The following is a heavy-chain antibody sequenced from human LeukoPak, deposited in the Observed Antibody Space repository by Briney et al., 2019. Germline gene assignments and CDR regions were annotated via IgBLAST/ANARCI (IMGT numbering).Heavy chain of an antibody. V-gene: IGHV3-30*18. D-gene: IGHD2-2*01. CDR2: ISYDGSNK. CDR1: GFTFSSYG. Sequence: PGRFLRLSCAASGFTFSSYGMHWVRQAPGKGLEWVAVISYDGSNKYYADSVKGRFTISRDNSKNTLYLQMNSLRAEDTAVYYCAKDLSRGYCSSTSCYNWFDPWGQGTLVTVSS. CDR3: AKDLSRGYCSSTSCYNWFDP. J-gene: IGHJ5*02.